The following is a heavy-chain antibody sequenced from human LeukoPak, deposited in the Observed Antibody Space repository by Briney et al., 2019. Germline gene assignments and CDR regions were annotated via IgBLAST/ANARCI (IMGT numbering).Heavy chain of an antibody. CDR3: ARRYSYDSNWFDP. J-gene: IGHJ5*02. V-gene: IGHV4-38-2*01. Sequence: KPSETLSLTCAVSGCSISSGYYWGWIRQPPGKGLEWIGSIYHSGSTYYNPSLKSRVTISVDTSKNQFSLKLSSVTAADTAVYYCARRYSYDSNWFDPWGQGTLVTVSS. D-gene: IGHD5-18*01. CDR2: IYHSGST. CDR1: GCSISSGYY.